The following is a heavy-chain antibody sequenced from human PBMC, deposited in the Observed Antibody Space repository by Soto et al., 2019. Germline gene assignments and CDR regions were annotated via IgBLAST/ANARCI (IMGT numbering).Heavy chain of an antibody. CDR1: GYTFTNYG. V-gene: IGHV1-18*04. Sequence: GKVSCKASGYTFTNYGISWVRQAPGQGLEWMGWISGYNGNTKYARNLQGRVTMSTDTSTSTAYMELRSLRSDDTAVYYCVRHSQRSHYYGSGSYYFDYWGQGILVTVSS. CDR3: VRHSQRSHYYGSGSYYFDY. D-gene: IGHD3-10*01. CDR2: ISGYNGNT. J-gene: IGHJ4*02.